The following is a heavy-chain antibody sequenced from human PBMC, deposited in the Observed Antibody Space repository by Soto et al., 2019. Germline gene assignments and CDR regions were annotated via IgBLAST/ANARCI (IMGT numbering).Heavy chain of an antibody. CDR2: IYYSGST. Sequence: SETLSLTCTVSGGSVSSGSYYWSWIRQPPGKGLEWIGYIYYSGSTNYNPSLKSRVTISVDTSKNQFSLKLSSVTAADTAVYYCARGLRTMVRGVIPRPLDVWGQGTTVTVSS. CDR3: ARGLRTMVRGVIPRPLDV. V-gene: IGHV4-61*01. CDR1: GGSVSSGSYY. J-gene: IGHJ6*02. D-gene: IGHD3-10*01.